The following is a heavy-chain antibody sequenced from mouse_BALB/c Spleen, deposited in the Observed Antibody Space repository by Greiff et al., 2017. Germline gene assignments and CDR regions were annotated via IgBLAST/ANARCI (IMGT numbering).Heavy chain of an antibody. D-gene: IGHD2-1*01. V-gene: IGHV5-17*02. CDR3: ARSGYGNYVWFAY. J-gene: IGHJ3*01. CDR1: GFTFSSFG. Sequence: EVQLVESGGGLVQPGGSRKLSCAASGFTFSSFGMHWVRQAPEKGLEWVAYISSGSSTIYYADTVKGRFTISRDNTKNTLFLQMTSLRSEDTAMYYCARSGYGNYVWFAYWGQGTLVTVSA. CDR2: ISSGSSTI.